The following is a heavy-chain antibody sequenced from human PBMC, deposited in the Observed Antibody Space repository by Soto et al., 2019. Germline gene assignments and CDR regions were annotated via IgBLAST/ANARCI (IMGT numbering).Heavy chain of an antibody. CDR1: GFNFRAYG. Sequence: GALRLSCAASGFNFRAYGMHWVRQAPGKGLQWVAVMSSDASNKYYADSVKGRFTISRDNSQNTLYLQMNSLRADDTAVYYCAIPSGLTVTGPDYWGQGTLVTVSS. J-gene: IGHJ4*02. CDR2: MSSDASNK. V-gene: IGHV3-30*03. CDR3: AIPSGLTVTGPDY. D-gene: IGHD6-19*01.